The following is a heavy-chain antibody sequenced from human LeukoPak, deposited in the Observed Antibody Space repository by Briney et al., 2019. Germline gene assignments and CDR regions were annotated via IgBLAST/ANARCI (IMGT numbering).Heavy chain of an antibody. CDR1: GGTFSSYA. V-gene: IGHV1-69*13. J-gene: IGHJ4*02. CDR3: ARSPWVDTAMAYDY. CDR2: IIPIFGTA. Sequence: ASVKVSCKASGGTFSSYAISWVRQAPGQGLEWMGGIIPIFGTANYAQKFQGRVTITADESTSTAYMELSSLRSEDTAVYYCARSPWVDTAMAYDYWGQGTLVTVSS. D-gene: IGHD5-18*01.